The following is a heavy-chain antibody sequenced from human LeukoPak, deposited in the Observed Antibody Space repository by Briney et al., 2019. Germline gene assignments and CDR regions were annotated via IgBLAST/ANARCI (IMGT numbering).Heavy chain of an antibody. V-gene: IGHV3-30-3*01. Sequence: PGRSLRLCCAASGFTFSSYAMHWVRQASGKGLEWVAIISYDGSNKYYADAVKGRFTISRDNSMKMLYLQMNTLRAEDTAVYYCARGQQPWGRYYGMDVWGQGTTVTVSS. D-gene: IGHD3-16*01. J-gene: IGHJ6*02. CDR1: GFTFSSYA. CDR3: ARGQQPWGRYYGMDV. CDR2: ISYDGSNK.